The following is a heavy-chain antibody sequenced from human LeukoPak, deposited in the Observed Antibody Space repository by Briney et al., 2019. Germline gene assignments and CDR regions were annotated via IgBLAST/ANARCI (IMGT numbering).Heavy chain of an antibody. Sequence: SETLSLTCAVSGASVGSSGYYWSWIRQPPGGGLEWIGYIYYISNTNYNPSLKSRVTMSIDPSRNQFSLKVNSVTAADTAVYYCARTQSQSGSYRYYFGYWGQGTLVTVSS. CDR3: ARTQSQSGSYRYYFGY. V-gene: IGHV4-61*08. CDR1: GASVGSSGYY. D-gene: IGHD1-26*01. CDR2: IYYISNT. J-gene: IGHJ4*02.